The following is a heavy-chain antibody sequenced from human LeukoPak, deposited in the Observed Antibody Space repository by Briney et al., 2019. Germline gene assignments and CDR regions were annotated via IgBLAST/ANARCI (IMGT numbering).Heavy chain of an antibody. CDR1: GFTFSSYE. J-gene: IGHJ6*04. Sequence: GGSLRLSCAASGFTFSSYEMNWVRQAPGKGLERVSYISSSGSTIYYADSVKGRFTISRDNAKNSLYLQMNSLRAEDTAVYYCARKIRSSGSYLNYYYYGMDVWGKGTTVTVSS. D-gene: IGHD1-26*01. CDR2: ISSSGSTI. CDR3: ARKIRSSGSYLNYYYYGMDV. V-gene: IGHV3-48*03.